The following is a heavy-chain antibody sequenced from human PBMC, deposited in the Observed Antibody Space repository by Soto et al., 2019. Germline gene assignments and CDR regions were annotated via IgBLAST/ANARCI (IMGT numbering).Heavy chain of an antibody. CDR1: GFTFSSYA. CDR3: AKGYCSSTSCYGGWYGAFDI. D-gene: IGHD2-2*01. V-gene: IGHV3-23*01. J-gene: IGHJ3*02. CDR2: ISGSGGST. Sequence: EVQLLESGGGLVQPGGSLRLSCAASGFTFSSYAMSWVRQAPGKGLEWVSAISGSGGSTYYADSVKGRFTISRDNSKNTLYLQMNSVRAEDTAVYYCAKGYCSSTSCYGGWYGAFDIWGQGTMVTVSS.